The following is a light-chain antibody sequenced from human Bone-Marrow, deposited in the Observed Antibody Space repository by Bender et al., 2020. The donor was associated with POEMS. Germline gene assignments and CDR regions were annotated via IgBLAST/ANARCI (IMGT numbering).Light chain of an antibody. J-gene: IGLJ3*02. CDR2: SDN. CDR3: AAWEAGLSGGV. Sequence: QSVLTQPPSASGTPGQRVTISCSGSNSNIGTNAVNWYQQFPGTAPKLLIYSDNQRPSGVPDRFYAFKSGTAASLAISGLQTEDEAEYYCAAWEAGLSGGVFGGGTKLTVL. CDR1: NSNIGTNA. V-gene: IGLV1-44*01.